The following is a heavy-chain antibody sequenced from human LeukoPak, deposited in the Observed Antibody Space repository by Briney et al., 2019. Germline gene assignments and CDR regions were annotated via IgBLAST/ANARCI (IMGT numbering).Heavy chain of an antibody. Sequence: GGSLRLSSAASGFTFISYNMNWVRQAPGKGLGWVSYISSSSSTIYYADSVKGRFTISRDNAKNSLYLQMNSLRDEDTAVYYCARGVAAAGRRVDYWGQGTLVTVSS. CDR1: GFTFISYN. CDR2: ISSSSSTI. D-gene: IGHD6-13*01. J-gene: IGHJ4*02. V-gene: IGHV3-48*02. CDR3: ARGVAAAGRRVDY.